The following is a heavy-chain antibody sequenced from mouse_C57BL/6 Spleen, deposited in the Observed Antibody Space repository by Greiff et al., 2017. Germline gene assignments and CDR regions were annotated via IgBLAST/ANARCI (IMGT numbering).Heavy chain of an antibody. J-gene: IGHJ2*01. CDR3: ARNYYGSSRYFDY. CDR2: IDPSDSYT. Sequence: QVQLQQPGAELVMPGASVKLSCKASGYTFTSYWMHWVKQRPGQGLEWIGEIDPSDSYTNYNQKFKGKSTLTVDKSSSTAYMQLSSLTSEDSAVYYCARNYYGSSRYFDYWGQGTTRTVSS. CDR1: GYTFTSYW. D-gene: IGHD1-1*01. V-gene: IGHV1-69*01.